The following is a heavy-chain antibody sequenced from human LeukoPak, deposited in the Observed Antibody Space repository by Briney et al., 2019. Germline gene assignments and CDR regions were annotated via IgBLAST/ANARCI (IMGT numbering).Heavy chain of an antibody. J-gene: IGHJ4*02. Sequence: PSGTLSLTCTVSGASISSGDYYWSWIRQPPGKGLEWIGYIYYSGTTNYNPSLKTRVTISVDTPKNQFSLKLSSVTAADTAVYYCARGPNYVWGGYRYFDYWGQGILVTVSS. CDR3: ARGPNYVWGGYRYFDY. D-gene: IGHD3-16*02. CDR1: GASISSGDYY. CDR2: IYYSGTT. V-gene: IGHV4-30-4*01.